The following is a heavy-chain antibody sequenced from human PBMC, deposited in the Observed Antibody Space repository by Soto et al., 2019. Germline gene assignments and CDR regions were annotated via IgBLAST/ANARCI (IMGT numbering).Heavy chain of an antibody. J-gene: IGHJ3*02. Sequence: ASVKVSCKASGYTFTGYYMHWVRQAPGQGLEWMGWINPNSGGTNYAQKFQGWVTMTRDTSISTAYMELSRLRSDETAVYYCARDTVSYYDILTGSGAFDIWGQGTMVTVSS. D-gene: IGHD3-9*01. CDR1: GYTFTGYY. CDR2: INPNSGGT. CDR3: ARDTVSYYDILTGSGAFDI. V-gene: IGHV1-2*04.